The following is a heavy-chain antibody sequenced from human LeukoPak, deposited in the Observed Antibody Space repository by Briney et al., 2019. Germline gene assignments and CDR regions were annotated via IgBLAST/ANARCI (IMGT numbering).Heavy chain of an antibody. CDR3: ASSDYVWGTPVYFDF. V-gene: IGHV3-21*01. D-gene: IGHD3-16*01. CDR1: GFTFSNYA. Sequence: TLCPSRAASGFTFSNYAMSWLRLAPGTGLEWVSSVSSGSTYIHYADSVKGRLTITRDNANNSVYLQMNSLRAEDTAVYYCASSDYVWGTPVYFDFWGQGTLVTVSS. CDR2: VSSGSTYI. J-gene: IGHJ4*02.